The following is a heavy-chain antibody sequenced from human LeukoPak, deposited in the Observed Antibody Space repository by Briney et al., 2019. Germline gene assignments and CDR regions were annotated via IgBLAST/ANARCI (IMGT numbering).Heavy chain of an antibody. J-gene: IGHJ4*02. Sequence: GGSLRLSCAASGFTFSSNAMHWVRQAPGKGLEWVALISYDGSNKHYADSVKGRFTISRDNSKNTLYLQMNSLTAEDTAVYYCANLLRWEPYWGQGTLVTVSS. D-gene: IGHD4-23*01. V-gene: IGHV3-30*18. CDR1: GFTFSSNA. CDR3: ANLLRWEPY. CDR2: ISYDGSNK.